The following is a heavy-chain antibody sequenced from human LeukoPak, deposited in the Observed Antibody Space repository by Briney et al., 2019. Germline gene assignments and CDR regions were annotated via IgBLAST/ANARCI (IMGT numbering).Heavy chain of an antibody. CDR1: GFTFSSYA. V-gene: IGHV3-23*01. Sequence: GGSLRLSCAASGFTFSSYAMSWVRQAPGKGLEWVSAISGSGGSTYYADSVKGRFTISGDNSKNTLYLQMNSLRAEDTAVYYCAKDVMTTSKYPVDYWGQGTLVTVSS. D-gene: IGHD4-17*01. CDR2: ISGSGGST. CDR3: AKDVMTTSKYPVDY. J-gene: IGHJ4*02.